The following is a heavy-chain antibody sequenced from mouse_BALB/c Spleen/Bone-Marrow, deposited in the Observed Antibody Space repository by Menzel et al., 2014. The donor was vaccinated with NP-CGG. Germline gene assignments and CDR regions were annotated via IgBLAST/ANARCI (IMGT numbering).Heavy chain of an antibody. V-gene: IGHV1-4*01. CDR2: INPSSGYT. D-gene: IGHD2-14*01. J-gene: IGHJ3*01. CDR3: ARAAYYRYDEGAWFAY. CDR1: GYTFTSYT. Sequence: QVQLQQSGAELARPGASVKMSCKASGYTFTSYTMHWVKQRPGQGLEWIGYINPSSGYTNYNQKFKVKATLTADKSSSTAYMQLSSLTSEDSAVYYCARAAYYRYDEGAWFAYWGQGTLVTVSA.